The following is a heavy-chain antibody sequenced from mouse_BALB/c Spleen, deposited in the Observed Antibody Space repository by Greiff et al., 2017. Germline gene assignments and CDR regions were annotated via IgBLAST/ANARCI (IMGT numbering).Heavy chain of an antibody. Sequence: VQLQQSGAELMKPGASVKISCKATGYTFSSYWIEWVKQRPGHGLEWIGEILPGSGSTNYNEKFKGKATFTADTSSNTAYMQLSSLTSEDSAVYYCARFYYDPYFDYWGQGTTLTVSS. CDR2: ILPGSGST. J-gene: IGHJ2*01. CDR1: GYTFSSYW. D-gene: IGHD2-4*01. CDR3: ARFYYDPYFDY. V-gene: IGHV1-9*01.